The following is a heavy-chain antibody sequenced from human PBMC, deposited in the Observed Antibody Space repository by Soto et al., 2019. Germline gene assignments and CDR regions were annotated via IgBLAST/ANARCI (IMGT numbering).Heavy chain of an antibody. V-gene: IGHV4-39*01. CDR3: XXXXSGSYSNAFDI. CDR1: GGSISSSSYY. D-gene: IGHD3-10*01. Sequence: QLQLQESGPGLVKPSETLSLTCTVSGGSISSSSYYWGWIRQPPGKGLEWIGSIYYSGSTYYNPXXXXXXXXXXXXXXXXXXXXXXXXXXXXXXXXXXXXXXSGSYSNAFDIWGQGTMVTVS. CDR2: IYYSGST. J-gene: IGHJ3*02.